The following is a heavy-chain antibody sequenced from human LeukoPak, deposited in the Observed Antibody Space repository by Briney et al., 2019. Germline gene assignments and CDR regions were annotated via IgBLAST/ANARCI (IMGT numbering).Heavy chain of an antibody. CDR1: GGSISSYY. Sequence: SETLSLTCTVSGGSISSYYWSWIRQPAGKGLEWIGRIYTSGSTNYNPSLKSRVTMSVDTSKNQFSLKLSSVTAADTAAYYCARVSYSSGWYPNFDYWGQGTLVTVSS. J-gene: IGHJ4*02. V-gene: IGHV4-4*07. D-gene: IGHD6-19*01. CDR2: IYTSGST. CDR3: ARVSYSSGWYPNFDY.